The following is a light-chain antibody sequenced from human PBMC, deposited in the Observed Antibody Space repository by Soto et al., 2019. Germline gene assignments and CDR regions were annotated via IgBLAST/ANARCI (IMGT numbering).Light chain of an antibody. CDR1: RNDIGDYNY. J-gene: IGLJ2*01. V-gene: IGLV2-14*03. CDR3: NSYTSGSTLLV. Sequence: QSALTQPASVSGYPGQSITLSCTGTRNDIGDYNYVFWYQQLPGKAPKLMIYDVSNRPSGVSNRFSGSKSGNTASLTISGRQADDEADYYCNSYTSGSTLLVFGGGTKLTVL. CDR2: DVS.